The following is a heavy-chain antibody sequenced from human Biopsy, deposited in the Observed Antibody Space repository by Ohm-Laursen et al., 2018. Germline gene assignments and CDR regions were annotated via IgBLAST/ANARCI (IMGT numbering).Heavy chain of an antibody. CDR1: GGTFSNYG. V-gene: IGHV1-69*01. Sequence: SSVTVSRKTPGGTFSNYGVNWARQAPGHGLEWLGGNIPILGTGNYAQKFQDRVTVAADPSTSAATMELRSLRSDDAAVYYCATKLTGYFHHWGQGTLVIVSS. D-gene: IGHD3-9*01. CDR2: NIPILGTG. CDR3: ATKLTGYFHH. J-gene: IGHJ1*01.